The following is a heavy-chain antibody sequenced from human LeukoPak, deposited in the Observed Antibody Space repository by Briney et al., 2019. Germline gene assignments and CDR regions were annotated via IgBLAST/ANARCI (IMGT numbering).Heavy chain of an antibody. D-gene: IGHD3-22*01. V-gene: IGHV1-2*02. CDR3: AREYYYDSSANDAFDT. J-gene: IGHJ3*02. Sequence: ASVKVSCKASGGTFSSYAISWVRQAPGQGLEWMGWINPNSGGTNYAQKFQGRVTMTRDTSISTAYMELSRLRSDDTAVYYCAREYYYDSSANDAFDTWGQGTMVTVSS. CDR2: INPNSGGT. CDR1: GGTFSSYA.